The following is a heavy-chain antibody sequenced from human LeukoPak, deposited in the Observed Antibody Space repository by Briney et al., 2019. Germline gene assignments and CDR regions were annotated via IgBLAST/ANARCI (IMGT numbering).Heavy chain of an antibody. V-gene: IGHV3-23*01. CDR3: AKDYYGSGRTKEFDP. CDR1: GFTFSSYA. D-gene: IGHD3-10*01. CDR2: ISGSGGST. J-gene: IGHJ5*02. Sequence: PGGSLRLSCAASGFTFSSYAMSWVRQAPGKGLEWVSAISGSGGSTYYADSVKGRFTISRDNSKNTLYLQMNSLRAEDTAVYYCAKDYYGSGRTKEFDPWGQGTLVTVSS.